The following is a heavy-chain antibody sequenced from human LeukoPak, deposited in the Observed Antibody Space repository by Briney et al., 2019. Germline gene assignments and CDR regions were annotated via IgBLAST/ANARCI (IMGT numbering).Heavy chain of an antibody. V-gene: IGHV3-23*01. CDR1: GFSLSSYV. CDR3: ARLPGTTVLFGYYYYGMDV. Sequence: ASLRLSSAPSGFSLSSYVISWAPHPPWPALHCVSAISGSGRNTYYADSVKSRFSISRDNSMNTLYLQMNSLRAEDTAVYYCARLPGTTVLFGYYYYGMDVWGQGTTGTVSS. J-gene: IGHJ6*02. CDR2: ISGSGRNT. D-gene: IGHD1-7*01.